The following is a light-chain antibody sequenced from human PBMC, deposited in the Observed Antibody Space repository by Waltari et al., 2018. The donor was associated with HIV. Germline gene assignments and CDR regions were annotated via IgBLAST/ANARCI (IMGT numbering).Light chain of an antibody. V-gene: IGKV3D-15*01. Sequence: EMVMTQSPATLSVSPGERATLSCRASQSVSSNLAWYQQKPGQAPRLLIYDASTRATGIPARFSGSGSGTEFTLTISSLQSEDSAVYYCQQYNNWPPLFTF. CDR1: QSVSSN. CDR2: DAS. CDR3: QQYNNWPPLFT. J-gene: IGKJ3*01.